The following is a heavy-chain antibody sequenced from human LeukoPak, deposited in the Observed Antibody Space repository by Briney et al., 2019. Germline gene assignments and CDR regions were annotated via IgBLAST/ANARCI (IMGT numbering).Heavy chain of an antibody. V-gene: IGHV3-30*04. CDR3: AKADSISLNWFDP. CDR2: ISYDGSNK. D-gene: IGHD3-9*01. CDR1: GFTFSSYA. Sequence: GRSLRLSCAASGFTFSSYAMHWVRQAPGKGLEWVVVISYDGSNKYYADSVKGRFTISRDSSKNTLYLQMNSLRAEDTALYYCAKADSISLNWFDPWGQGTLVTVSS. J-gene: IGHJ5*02.